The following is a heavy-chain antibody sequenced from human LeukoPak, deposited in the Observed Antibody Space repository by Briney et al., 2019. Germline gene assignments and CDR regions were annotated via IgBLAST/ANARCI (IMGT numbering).Heavy chain of an antibody. J-gene: IGHJ4*02. CDR1: GGSISSFY. D-gene: IGHD6-13*01. Sequence: PSETLSLTCTVSGGSISSFYWGWIRQPPGKGMEWIGYIYYSGSTNYNPSLKSRVTLSVDTSTNQFSLKLTSVTAADTAVYYCARQILAVGASDYWGQGTLVTVSS. CDR3: ARQILAVGASDY. V-gene: IGHV4-59*08. CDR2: IYYSGST.